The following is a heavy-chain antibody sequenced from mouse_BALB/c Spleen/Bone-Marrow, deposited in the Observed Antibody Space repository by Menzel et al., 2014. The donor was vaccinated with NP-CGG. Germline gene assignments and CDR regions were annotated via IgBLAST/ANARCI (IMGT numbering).Heavy chain of an antibody. CDR2: ILPGSDNT. CDR3: IRVGGVY. CDR1: GYTFSSYW. Sequence: QVQLQQPGAELMKPGASVKISCKATGYTFSSYWIEWVKQRPGHGLEWIGEILPGSDNTNYNEKFKGKATFTADASSNTAYMQLSSLTSEDSAVYYCIRVGGVYWGQGTTLTVSS. J-gene: IGHJ2*01. V-gene: IGHV1-9*01.